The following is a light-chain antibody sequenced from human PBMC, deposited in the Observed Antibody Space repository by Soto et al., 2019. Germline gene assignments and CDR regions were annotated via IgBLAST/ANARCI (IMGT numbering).Light chain of an antibody. CDR1: QSVSSSY. V-gene: IGKV3-20*01. J-gene: IGKJ5*01. Sequence: VLTRAPDSKCLSLGESPILSRRASQSVSSSYLAWYQQKPGQAPRLLIYGASNRATGIPDRFSGSGSGSYITNTSCGVELEACALYYCEHPSSAASSFAEGTRLEIK. CDR2: GAS. CDR3: EHPSSAASS.